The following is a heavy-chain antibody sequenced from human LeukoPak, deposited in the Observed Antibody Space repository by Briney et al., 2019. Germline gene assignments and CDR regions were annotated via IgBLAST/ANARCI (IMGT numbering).Heavy chain of an antibody. V-gene: IGHV1-18*01. CDR3: ARSLLGYCSSTSCPREYQGY. CDR2: ISAYNGNT. Sequence: ASVKVSCKASGYTFTSYGISWVRQAPGQGLEWMGWISAYNGNTNYAQKLQGRVTMTTDTSTSTAYMELRSLRSDDTAVYYCARSLLGYCSSTSCPREYQGYWGQGTLVTVSS. J-gene: IGHJ4*02. CDR1: GYTFTSYG. D-gene: IGHD2-2*01.